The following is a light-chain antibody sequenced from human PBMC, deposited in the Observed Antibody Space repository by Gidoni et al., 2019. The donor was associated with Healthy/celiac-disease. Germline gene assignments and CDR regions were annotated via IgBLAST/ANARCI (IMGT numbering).Light chain of an antibody. Sequence: EIVLTQSPGTLSSSPGESATLSCRASQSVSSSYLAWYQQKPGQAPRLLIYGASSRAAGIPDRCSGSGSGTDFTLTSSRLEPEDFAVYYCQQYGSSPFFGGGTKVEIK. CDR1: QSVSSSY. J-gene: IGKJ4*01. V-gene: IGKV3-20*01. CDR2: GAS. CDR3: QQYGSSPF.